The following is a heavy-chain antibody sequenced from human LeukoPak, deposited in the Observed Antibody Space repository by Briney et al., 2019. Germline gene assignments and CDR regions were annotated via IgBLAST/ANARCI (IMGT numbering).Heavy chain of an antibody. CDR1: AFIVSSNY. CDR3: AKGPSNFWSGYSNFDY. V-gene: IGHV3-23*01. CDR2: ISGSRGTT. Sequence: GGSLRLSCAASAFIVSSNYMSWVRQAPGKGLECVSSISGSRGTTSYADSVKGRFTISRDNSKNTLYLQMNSLRAEDSAVYYCAKGPSNFWSGYSNFDYWGQGTLVAVSS. D-gene: IGHD3-3*01. J-gene: IGHJ4*02.